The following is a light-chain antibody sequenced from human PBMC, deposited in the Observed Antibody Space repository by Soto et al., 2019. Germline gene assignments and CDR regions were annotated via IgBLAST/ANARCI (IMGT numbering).Light chain of an antibody. CDR3: QQLNSYPL. Sequence: EIVLTQSPATLSLSPGERATLSCRASQSVSSNLAWYQQKPGQAPRLLIYGASTRATGIPVRFSGSGSGTDFTPTITSLQPEDFATYYCQQLNSYPLFGGGTKVDIK. J-gene: IGKJ4*01. CDR2: GAS. CDR1: QSVSSN. V-gene: IGKV3-15*01.